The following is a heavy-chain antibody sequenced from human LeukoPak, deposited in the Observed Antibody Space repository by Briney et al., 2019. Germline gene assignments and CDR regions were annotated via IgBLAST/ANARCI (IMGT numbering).Heavy chain of an antibody. V-gene: IGHV3-7*05. CDR1: GFTFSSYW. CDR3: ARGAYYFDY. CDR2: INQDGSEK. Sequence: GGSLRLSYAASGFTFSSYWMTWVRQAPGQGLEWVASINQDGSEKRYSDSVKGRFTISRDNAKNSLFLQMNSLRAEDTAVYYCARGAYYFDYWGQGTLVTVSS. J-gene: IGHJ4*02.